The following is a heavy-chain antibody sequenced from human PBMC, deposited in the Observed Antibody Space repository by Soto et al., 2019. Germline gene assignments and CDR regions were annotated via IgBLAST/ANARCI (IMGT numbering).Heavy chain of an antibody. J-gene: IGHJ6*02. Sequence: GGSLRLSCAASGFTFSSYAMSWVRQAPGKGLEWVSAISGSGGSTYYADSVKGRFTISRDNSKNTLYLQMNSLRAEDTAVYYCAKDLERWGTTALSYYYYGMDVWGQGTTVTVSS. D-gene: IGHD4-17*01. CDR1: GFTFSSYA. CDR2: ISGSGGST. CDR3: AKDLERWGTTALSYYYYGMDV. V-gene: IGHV3-23*01.